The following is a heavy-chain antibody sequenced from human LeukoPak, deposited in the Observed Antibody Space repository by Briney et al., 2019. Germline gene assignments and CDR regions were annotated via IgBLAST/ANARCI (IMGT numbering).Heavy chain of an antibody. Sequence: PGGSLRLSCAASGFTFSSYWMSWVRQAPGKGLEWVANIKPDGSEKYCVDSVKGRFTTSRDNAKKSLYLQMNSLRAEDTAVYYCARGDFNDYGDYVDAFEIWGQGTMVTVSA. CDR2: IKPDGSEK. CDR1: GFTFSSYW. J-gene: IGHJ3*02. V-gene: IGHV3-7*01. CDR3: ARGDFNDYGDYVDAFEI. D-gene: IGHD4-17*01.